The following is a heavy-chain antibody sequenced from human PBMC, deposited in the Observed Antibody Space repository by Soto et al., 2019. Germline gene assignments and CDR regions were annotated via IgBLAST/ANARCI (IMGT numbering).Heavy chain of an antibody. CDR1: GFTFDDYD. CDR2: ISWNSGSI. V-gene: IGHV3-9*01. J-gene: IGHJ3*02. D-gene: IGHD3-22*01. CDR3: AKGRSGYYSSAFDI. Sequence: DVQLVESGGGLVQPGRSLRLSCAASGFTFDDYDMHWVRQAPGKGLEWVSGISWNSGSIGYADSVKGRFTISRDNAKNSLYLQMNSLRPEDTALYYCAKGRSGYYSSAFDIWGQGTMVTVSS.